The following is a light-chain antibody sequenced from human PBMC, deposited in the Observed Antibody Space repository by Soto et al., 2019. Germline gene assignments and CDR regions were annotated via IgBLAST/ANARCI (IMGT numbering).Light chain of an antibody. CDR1: QSVSSY. Sequence: EIVLTQSPATLSLSPGERATLSCRASQSVSSYLAWYQQKPGQAPRLLIYDASNRAAGIPARFGGSGSGTDFTLTISSLQPEDFAVYYCQQDYNLPRTFGQGTKVDNK. CDR2: DAS. J-gene: IGKJ1*01. V-gene: IGKV3-11*01. CDR3: QQDYNLPRT.